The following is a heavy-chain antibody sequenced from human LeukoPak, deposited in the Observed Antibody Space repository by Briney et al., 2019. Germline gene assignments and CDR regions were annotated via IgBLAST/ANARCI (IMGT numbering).Heavy chain of an antibody. CDR2: IYTSGST. V-gene: IGHV4-61*02. CDR1: GGSISSSNYY. J-gene: IGHJ4*02. CDR3: ARGLWFGDENPPYFDY. Sequence: SQTLSLTCTVSGGSISSSNYYWSWLRQPAGKGLEWIGRIYTSGSTNYNPSLKSRVTISVDTSKNQFSLKLSSVTAADTAVYYCARGLWFGDENPPYFDYWGQGTLVTVSS. D-gene: IGHD3-10*01.